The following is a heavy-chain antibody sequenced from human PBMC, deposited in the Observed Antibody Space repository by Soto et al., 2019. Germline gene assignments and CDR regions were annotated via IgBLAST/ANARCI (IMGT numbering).Heavy chain of an antibody. D-gene: IGHD1-1*01. CDR1: GYTFTTHA. CDR2: INGGTGQT. J-gene: IGHJ6*02. V-gene: IGHV1-3*01. CDR3: ARGKGMEENYYYYGLDI. Sequence: ASVKVSCKASGYTFTTHAMDCVRQAPGQSLEWMGWINGGTGQTKHSQRFQGRVNITRDTSASTAYMELSSLRSEDTAVYYCARGKGMEENYYYYGLDIWGQGTTVTVSS.